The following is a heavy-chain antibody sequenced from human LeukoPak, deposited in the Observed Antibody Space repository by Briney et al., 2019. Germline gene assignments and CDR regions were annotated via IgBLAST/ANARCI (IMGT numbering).Heavy chain of an antibody. Sequence: GASVKVSCKASGYTFTSYGISWVRQAPGQGLEWMGWIRAYNGNTNYAQKVQGRVTMTTDTSTSTAYMELRSLRSDDTAVYYCARGVAAQGNYYYYYMDVWGKGTTVTVSS. V-gene: IGHV1-18*01. J-gene: IGHJ6*03. CDR1: GYTFTSYG. CDR2: IRAYNGNT. CDR3: ARGVAAQGNYYYYYMDV. D-gene: IGHD6-6*01.